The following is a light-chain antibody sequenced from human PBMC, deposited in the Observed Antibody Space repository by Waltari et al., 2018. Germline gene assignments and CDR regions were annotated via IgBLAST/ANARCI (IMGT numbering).Light chain of an antibody. CDR3: QQRSSWPRT. CDR1: QSVSTH. Sequence: EIVLTQSPATLSLSPEERATHSCRASQSVSTHLACYQQKPCQAPRLLIVDAYYSATGIPVRFSGSGSGTDFTLTISSLEPEDFAVYYCQQRSSWPRTFGQGTKLEIK. CDR2: DAY. V-gene: IGKV3-11*01. J-gene: IGKJ2*01.